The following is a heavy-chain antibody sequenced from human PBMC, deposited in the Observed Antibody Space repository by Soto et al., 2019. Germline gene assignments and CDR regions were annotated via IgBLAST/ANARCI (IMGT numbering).Heavy chain of an antibody. Sequence: GASVKVSCKASGYTFTSYAMHWVRQAPGQRLEWMGWINAGNGNTKYSQKFQGRVTITRDTSASTAYTELSSLRSEDTAVYYCARGGGWYVWFDPWGQGTLDTVS. V-gene: IGHV1-3*01. CDR2: INAGNGNT. J-gene: IGHJ5*02. CDR3: ARGGGWYVWFDP. D-gene: IGHD6-19*01. CDR1: GYTFTSYA.